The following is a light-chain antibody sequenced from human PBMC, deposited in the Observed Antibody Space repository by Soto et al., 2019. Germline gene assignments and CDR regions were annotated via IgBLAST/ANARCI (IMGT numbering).Light chain of an antibody. CDR2: GAS. J-gene: IGKJ1*01. V-gene: IGKV3-20*01. CDR1: QSVSSSY. Sequence: EIVFTQSPSTLSLSPGERATFSCRASQSVSSSYLAWYQQKPGQAPRLLIYGASSRATGIPDRFSGSGSGTDFTLTISRLEPEDFAVYYCQQYGSSPRTFGQGTKVAIK. CDR3: QQYGSSPRT.